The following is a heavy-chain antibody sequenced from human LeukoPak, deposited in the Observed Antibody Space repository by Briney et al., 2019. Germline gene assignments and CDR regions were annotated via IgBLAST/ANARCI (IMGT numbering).Heavy chain of an antibody. CDR2: ISSSSDYI. V-gene: IGHV3-21*01. D-gene: IGHD5-12*01. J-gene: IGHJ4*02. CDR3: TGDDKDY. CDR1: GFTFSSYN. Sequence: GGSLRLSCAASGFTFSSYNMNWVRQAPGKGLEWVSSISSSSDYIYYADSVKGRFTISRDNSKNTLYLQMNSLRAEDTAVYYCTGDDKDYWGQGTLVTVSS.